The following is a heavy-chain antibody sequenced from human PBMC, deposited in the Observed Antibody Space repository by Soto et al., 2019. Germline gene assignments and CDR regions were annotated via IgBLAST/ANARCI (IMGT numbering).Heavy chain of an antibody. D-gene: IGHD3-22*01. J-gene: IGHJ5*02. Sequence: ASVKVSCKASGYTFASYAISWVRQAPGQGLEWMGWISAYNTNTIYAQKLQGRVTMTTDTSTSTAYMELRSLRSDDMAVYYCARERDSEYYYDSSGFFYGRVFDHWGQGTLVTVSS. CDR1: GYTFASYA. V-gene: IGHV1-18*03. CDR3: ARERDSEYYYDSSGFFYGRVFDH. CDR2: ISAYNTNT.